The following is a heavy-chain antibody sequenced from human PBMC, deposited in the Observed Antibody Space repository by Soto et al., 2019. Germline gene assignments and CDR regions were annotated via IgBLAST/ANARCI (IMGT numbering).Heavy chain of an antibody. D-gene: IGHD1-7*01. CDR1: GFIFSDYD. CDR3: ARGSGTVAY. V-gene: IGHV3-11*01. CDR2: ITSSGSTI. J-gene: IGHJ4*02. Sequence: QVQLVESGGGLVKPGGSLRLSCAVSGFIFSDYDMNWVRQAPGKGLEWVSYITSSGSTIHYADSVKGRFTVSRDNGKNSLHLQMHSLRAEDTAVYYCARGSGTVAYWGQGTLVTVSS.